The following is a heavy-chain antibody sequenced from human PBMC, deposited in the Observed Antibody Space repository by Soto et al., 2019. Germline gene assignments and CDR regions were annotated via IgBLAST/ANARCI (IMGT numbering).Heavy chain of an antibody. CDR3: AKDLGELALDY. D-gene: IGHD3-10*01. J-gene: IGHJ4*02. V-gene: IGHV3-23*01. CDR1: GFTFSTYA. CDR2: ISGIGGST. Sequence: GGSLRLSCAASGFTFSTYAMSWVRQAPGKGLEWVSAISGIGGSTYYADSVKGRFTISRDNSKNTLYLQMNSLRAGDTAVYYCAKDLGELALDYWGQGTLVTVSS.